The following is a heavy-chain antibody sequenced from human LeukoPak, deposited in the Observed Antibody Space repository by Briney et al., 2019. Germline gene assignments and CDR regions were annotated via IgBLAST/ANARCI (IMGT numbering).Heavy chain of an antibody. D-gene: IGHD6-13*01. Sequence: PSETLSLTCTVSGGSISSYYWSWIRQPAGKGLEWIGRIYASGSTNYSPPLKSRVTISVDTSKNQFSLKLSSVTAADTAVYYCARGDGGAGSVDYWGQGTLVTVSS. CDR2: IYASGST. CDR1: GGSISSYY. V-gene: IGHV4-4*07. J-gene: IGHJ4*02. CDR3: ARGDGGAGSVDY.